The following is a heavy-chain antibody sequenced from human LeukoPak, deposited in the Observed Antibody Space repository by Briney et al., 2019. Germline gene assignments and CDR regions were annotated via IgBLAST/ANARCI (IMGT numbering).Heavy chain of an antibody. Sequence: GGSLRLSCAASGFTFSSYGMLWVRQAPGKGLEYVAFMRDDGSVSYSGCSVKGRFTISSDNSKNTLYLHMDSLRAEDTAVYYCARGTYSGGWYYFDYWGQGTLVTGSS. CDR2: MRDDGSVS. CDR1: GFTFSSYG. D-gene: IGHD6-19*01. CDR3: ARGTYSGGWYYFDY. V-gene: IGHV3-30*02. J-gene: IGHJ4*02.